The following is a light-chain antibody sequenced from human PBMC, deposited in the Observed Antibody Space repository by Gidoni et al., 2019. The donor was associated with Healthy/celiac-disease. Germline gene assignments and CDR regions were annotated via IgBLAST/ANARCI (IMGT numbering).Light chain of an antibody. Sequence: EIVFTLSPGTRALSPGESATLSCRASQSDSSSYLAWYQQKPGQAPRLLIYCASSRATGIPDRFSGSGSGTDFTLTISRLEPEDFAVYYCQQDGSSPYTFGQGTKLEIK. CDR1: QSDSSSY. V-gene: IGKV3-20*01. J-gene: IGKJ2*01. CDR2: CAS. CDR3: QQDGSSPYT.